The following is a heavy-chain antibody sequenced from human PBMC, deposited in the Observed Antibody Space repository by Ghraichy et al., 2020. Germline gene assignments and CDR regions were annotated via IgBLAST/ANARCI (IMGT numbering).Heavy chain of an antibody. Sequence: GESLNISCAASGFTFSNYSMNWVRQAPGKGLEWISYINFTGRTTYYADSVKGRFTISRDNAKNSLYLQMNSLRDEDAAVYYCARANYDVWSASNYDYGMDFWGQGTTVTVSS. CDR2: INFTGRTT. CDR1: GFTFSNYS. CDR3: ARANYDVWSASNYDYGMDF. J-gene: IGHJ6*02. V-gene: IGHV3-48*02. D-gene: IGHD3-3*01.